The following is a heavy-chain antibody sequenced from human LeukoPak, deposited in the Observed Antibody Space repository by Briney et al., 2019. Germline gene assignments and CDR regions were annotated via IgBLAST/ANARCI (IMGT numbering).Heavy chain of an antibody. J-gene: IGHJ4*02. V-gene: IGHV4-59*08. CDR2: IYYSGST. CDR1: GGSISSYY. Sequence: PSETLSLTCTVSGGSISSYYWSWIRQPPGKGLEWIGYIYYSGSTNYNPSLKSRVTISVDTSKNQFSLKLSSVTAADTAVYFCARIYAGGSFFDYWGQGTLVTVSS. D-gene: IGHD3-10*01. CDR3: ARIYAGGSFFDY.